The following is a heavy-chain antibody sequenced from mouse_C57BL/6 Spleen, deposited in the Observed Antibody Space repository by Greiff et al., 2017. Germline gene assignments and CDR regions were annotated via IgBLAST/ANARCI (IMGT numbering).Heavy chain of an antibody. J-gene: IGHJ4*01. D-gene: IGHD3-2*02. V-gene: IGHV1-15*01. CDR1: GYTFTDYE. CDR3: TRSSSGYGAMDY. Sequence: VQLQQSGAELVRPGASVTLSCKASGYTFTDYEMHWVKQTPVHGLEWIGAIDPETGGTAYNQKFKGKAILTADKSSSTAYMELRSLTSEDSAVYYCTRSSSGYGAMDYWGQGTSVTVSS. CDR2: IDPETGGT.